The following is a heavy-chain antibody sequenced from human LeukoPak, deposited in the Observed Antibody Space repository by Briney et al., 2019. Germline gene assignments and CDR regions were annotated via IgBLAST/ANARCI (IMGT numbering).Heavy chain of an antibody. CDR1: GFTFSNYA. CDR2: ISDDGSNQ. D-gene: IGHD6-13*01. CDR3: ARTGAAAGTHFDY. Sequence: GGSLRLSCAASGFTFSNYAMNWVRRAPGKGLQWLTVISDDGSNQYYADSVKGRFTISRDNSKNTLYLQMNSLRGEDTAVYYCARTGAAAGTHFDYWGQGTLVTVSS. J-gene: IGHJ4*02. V-gene: IGHV3-30*04.